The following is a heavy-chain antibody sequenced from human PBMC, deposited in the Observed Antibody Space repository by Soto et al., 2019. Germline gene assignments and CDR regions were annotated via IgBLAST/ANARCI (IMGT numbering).Heavy chain of an antibody. V-gene: IGHV3-48*02. J-gene: IGHJ4*02. CDR3: APQATVTNPPFDY. CDR2: ISSSSSTI. Sequence: EVQLVESGGGLVQPGGSLSLSCAASGFTFSSYSMNWVRQAPGKGLEWVSYISSSSSTIYYADSVKGRFTISRDNAKNSLYLQMNSLTDEDTAVYYCAPQATVTNPPFDYWGQGSLVTVSS. CDR1: GFTFSSYS. D-gene: IGHD4-17*01.